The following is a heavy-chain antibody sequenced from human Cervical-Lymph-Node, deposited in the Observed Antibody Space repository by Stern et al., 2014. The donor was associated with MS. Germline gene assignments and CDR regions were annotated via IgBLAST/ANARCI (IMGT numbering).Heavy chain of an antibody. CDR1: AYTLSDHY. D-gene: IGHD3-16*01. J-gene: IGHJ6*02. CDR3: ARSLGTDAFPYLDV. CDR2: INPRDGGA. V-gene: IGHV1-2*02. Sequence: QVQLVQSGAATKKPGASLKVSCRASAYTLSDHYIFWVRQAPGQGLVWMGWINPRDGGARYSETFQGRVTMTTDTATNTAYMEVMTLTSADTAIYYCARSLGTDAFPYLDVWGRGTSVTVSS.